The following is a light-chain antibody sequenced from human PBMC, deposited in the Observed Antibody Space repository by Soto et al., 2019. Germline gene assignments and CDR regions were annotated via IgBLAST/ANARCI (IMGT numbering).Light chain of an antibody. Sequence: AIRMTQSPSSLSASTVERVTITCRASQGISSYLAWYQQKPGKAPKLLIYAASTLQSGVPSRFSGSGSGTDFTLTISYLQSEDFATYYCQQYYSYLTFGQGTRLEIK. V-gene: IGKV1-8*01. CDR3: QQYYSYLT. J-gene: IGKJ5*01. CDR1: QGISSY. CDR2: AAS.